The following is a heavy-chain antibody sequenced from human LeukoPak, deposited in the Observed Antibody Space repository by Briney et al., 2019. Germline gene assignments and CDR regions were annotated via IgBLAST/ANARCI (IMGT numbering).Heavy chain of an antibody. Sequence: PGGSLRLSCAASGFTFYDHAMNWVRQAPGKGLEWVSSITYSSRYIYYADSVKGRFISSRDNAKNSLYLQLNSLTVEDTAVYYCARVSREYGDLDSWGQGTLDTVSS. J-gene: IGHJ4*02. CDR2: ITYSSRYI. D-gene: IGHD4-17*01. V-gene: IGHV3-21*01. CDR1: GFTFYDHA. CDR3: ARVSREYGDLDS.